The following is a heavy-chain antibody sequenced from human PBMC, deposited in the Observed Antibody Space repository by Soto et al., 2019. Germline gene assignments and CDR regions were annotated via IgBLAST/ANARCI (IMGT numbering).Heavy chain of an antibody. CDR3: AEFSSPLPTPKYFQH. D-gene: IGHD2-15*01. Sequence: QVQLVQSGAEVKKPGSSVKVSCKASGGTFSSYAISWVRQAPGQGLEWMGGIIPIFGTANYAQKCQGKVTITADASTSAAYMELSSLRSEGTAVYYCAEFSSPLPTPKYFQHWGQGTLFTVSS. CDR1: GGTFSSYA. CDR2: IIPIFGTA. J-gene: IGHJ1*01. V-gene: IGHV1-69*12.